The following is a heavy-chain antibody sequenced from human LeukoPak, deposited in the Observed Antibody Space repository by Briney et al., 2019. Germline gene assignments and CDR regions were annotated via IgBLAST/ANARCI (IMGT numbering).Heavy chain of an antibody. J-gene: IGHJ1*01. CDR3: ASGYSSSWSAEYFQH. D-gene: IGHD6-13*01. CDR2: IKQDGSEK. Sequence: PGGSLRLSCAASGFTFSSYWMSWVRQAPGKGLEWVANIKQDGSEKYYVDSVKGRFTISRDNAKNSLYLQMNSLRAEDTAVYYCASGYSSSWSAEYFQHWGQGTLVTVSS. V-gene: IGHV3-7*01. CDR1: GFTFSSYW.